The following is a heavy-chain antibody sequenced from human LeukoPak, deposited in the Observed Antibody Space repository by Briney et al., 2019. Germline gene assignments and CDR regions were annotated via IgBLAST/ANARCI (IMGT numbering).Heavy chain of an antibody. Sequence: SETLSLTCTVSGGSISSYYWSWIRQPPGKGLEWIGYIYYSGSTNYNPSLKSRVTISVDTSKNQFSLKLSSVTAADTAVYYCARDIGVSPATSGGSCWGCVDPWGQGTLVTVSS. D-gene: IGHD2-15*01. J-gene: IGHJ5*02. V-gene: IGHV4-59*01. CDR2: IYYSGST. CDR1: GGSISSYY. CDR3: ARDIGVSPATSGGSCWGCVDP.